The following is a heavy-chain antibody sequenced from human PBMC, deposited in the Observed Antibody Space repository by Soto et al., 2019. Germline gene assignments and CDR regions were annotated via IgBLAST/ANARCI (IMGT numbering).Heavy chain of an antibody. Sequence: PSETLSLTCTVSGGSISDTNDHWGWIRQSPGQGLEWIGYMYNSGSTVYNPSFKSRVTISVDTSKNQFSLKLNSVTAADTAVYYCARDLWGYCGTDCYPLDVWGQGTTVTVSS. D-gene: IGHD2-21*02. CDR2: MYNSGST. J-gene: IGHJ6*02. CDR1: GGSISDTNDH. CDR3: ARDLWGYCGTDCYPLDV. V-gene: IGHV4-61*01.